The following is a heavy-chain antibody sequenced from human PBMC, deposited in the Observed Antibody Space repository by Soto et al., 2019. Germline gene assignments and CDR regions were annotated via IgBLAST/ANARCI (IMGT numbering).Heavy chain of an antibody. D-gene: IGHD3-10*01. CDR3: AREVWFGELFYFDY. V-gene: IGHV4-59*01. Sequence: PSETLSLTCTVSGGSISSYYWSWIRQPPGKGLEWIGYIYYSGSTNYNPSLKSRVTISVDTSKNQFSLKLSSVTAADTAVYYCAREVWFGELFYFDYWGQGTLVTVS. CDR1: GGSISSYY. CDR2: IYYSGST. J-gene: IGHJ4*02.